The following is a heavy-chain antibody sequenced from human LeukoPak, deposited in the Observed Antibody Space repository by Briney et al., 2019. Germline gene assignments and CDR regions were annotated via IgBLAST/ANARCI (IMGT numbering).Heavy chain of an antibody. D-gene: IGHD3-10*01. CDR3: ARGSAGSDPVAFDI. CDR2: ISYDGSNK. V-gene: IGHV3-30*03. CDR1: GLTFNSYG. J-gene: IGHJ3*02. Sequence: GGSLRLSCAASGLTFNSYGMHWVRQAPGKGLEWVAVISYDGSNKYYADSVKGRFTISRDNSKNTLYLQMNSLRAEDTAAYYCARGSAGSDPVAFDIWGQGTMVTVSS.